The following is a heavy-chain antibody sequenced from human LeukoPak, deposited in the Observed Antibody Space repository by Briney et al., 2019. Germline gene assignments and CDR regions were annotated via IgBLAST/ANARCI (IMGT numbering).Heavy chain of an antibody. CDR1: GGSISSGGYY. Sequence: TPSLTCTVSGGSISSGGYYWSWIRQHPGEGLEWIGYIYYSGSTYYNPSLKSRVTISVDTSKNQFSLKLSSVTAADTAVYYCASGSSGYYPDDYWGQGTLVTVSS. CDR3: ASGSSGYYPDDY. CDR2: IYYSGST. D-gene: IGHD3-22*01. V-gene: IGHV4-31*03. J-gene: IGHJ4*02.